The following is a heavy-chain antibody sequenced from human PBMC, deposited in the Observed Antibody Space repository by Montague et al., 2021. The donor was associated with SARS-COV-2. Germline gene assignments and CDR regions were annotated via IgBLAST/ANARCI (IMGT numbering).Heavy chain of an antibody. CDR1: GDSVSSNSAA. V-gene: IGHV6-1*01. J-gene: IGHJ5*02. CDR2: TYYRSKWYN. CDR3: ARGPRITMIVVVITRLWFDP. D-gene: IGHD3-22*01. Sequence: CAISGDSVSSNSAAWNWIRQSPSRGLEWLGRTYYRSKWYNDYAVAVKSRITINPDTSKNQFSLKLSSVTAADTAVYYCARGPRITMIVVVITRLWFDPWGQGTLVTVSS.